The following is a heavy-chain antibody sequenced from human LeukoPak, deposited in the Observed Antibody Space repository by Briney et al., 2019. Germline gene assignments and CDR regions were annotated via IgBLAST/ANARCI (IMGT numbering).Heavy chain of an antibody. CDR2: ISAYNGNT. J-gene: IGHJ3*02. D-gene: IGHD3-10*01. CDR1: GYTFTSYG. Sequence: ASVNVSCKASGYTFTSYGISWVRQAPGQGLEWMGWISAYNGNTNYAQKLQGRVTMTTDTSTSTAYMELRSLRSDDTAVYYCARDPPFLGPQLLWFGAPDAFDIWGQGTMVTVSS. CDR3: ARDPPFLGPQLLWFGAPDAFDI. V-gene: IGHV1-18*01.